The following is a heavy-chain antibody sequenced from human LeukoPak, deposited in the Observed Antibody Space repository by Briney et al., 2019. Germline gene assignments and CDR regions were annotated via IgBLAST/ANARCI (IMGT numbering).Heavy chain of an antibody. D-gene: IGHD3-22*01. J-gene: IGHJ1*01. V-gene: IGHV3-23*01. CDR1: GFTFSDYA. CDR2: IFAGGGAA. Sequence: PGGSLRLSCPVSGFTFSDYAMTWVRQAPGKGLEWGSSIFAGGGAALYAGSVRGRFTIFRDDSQSTLFLQMHSLRADDTAIYFCAKNYYECRGAYYWVFAHGGQGPLVTVSS. CDR3: AKNYYECRGAYYWVFAH.